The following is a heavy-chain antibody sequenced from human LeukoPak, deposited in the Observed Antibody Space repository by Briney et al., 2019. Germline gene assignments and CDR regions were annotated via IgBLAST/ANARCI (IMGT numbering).Heavy chain of an antibody. D-gene: IGHD2-2*01. CDR1: GFTFGDYA. J-gene: IGHJ4*02. Sequence: GGSLRLSCTASGFTFGDYAMHWVRQAPGKGLEWVAVISYDGSNKYYADSVKGRFTISRDNSKNTLYLQMNSLRAEDTAVYYCAREPEGVVPAAMLVAAPGYFDYWGQGTLVTVSS. CDR3: AREPEGVVPAAMLVAAPGYFDY. V-gene: IGHV3-30-3*01. CDR2: ISYDGSNK.